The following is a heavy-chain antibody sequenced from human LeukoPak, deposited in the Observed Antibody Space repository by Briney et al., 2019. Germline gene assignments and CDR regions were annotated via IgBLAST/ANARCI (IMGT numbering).Heavy chain of an antibody. CDR2: INANSGNT. V-gene: IGHV1-2*02. CDR3: AREMRPATTTLVAY. J-gene: IGHJ4*02. Sequence: ASVPVSCKSSGYIFTGYWIHWVRQAPGQGLEWMGFINANSGNTNYAQKFQGGVTMTRDTSITTAYMELSSLTADDTAVYYCAREMRPATTTLVAYWGQGTQVTVSS. CDR1: GYIFTGYW. D-gene: IGHD1-1*01.